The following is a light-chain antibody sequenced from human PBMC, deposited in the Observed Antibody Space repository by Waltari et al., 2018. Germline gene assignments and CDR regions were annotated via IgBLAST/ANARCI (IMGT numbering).Light chain of an antibody. CDR3: QVWDSGSDHYV. Sequence: SYVLTQPPSVSVAPGQTARISCDGHHIGSKTVHWYQQEPGQAPVLVVYDDGDRPSGIPERFSGSNSGNTATLTISRVDAGDEADYYCQVWDSGSDHYVFGTVTKVTVL. V-gene: IGLV3-21*02. CDR2: DDG. J-gene: IGLJ1*01. CDR1: HIGSKT.